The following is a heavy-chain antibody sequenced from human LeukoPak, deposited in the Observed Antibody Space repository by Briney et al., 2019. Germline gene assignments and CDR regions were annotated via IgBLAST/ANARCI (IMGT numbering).Heavy chain of an antibody. V-gene: IGHV3-21*01. Sequence: PGGSLRLSCAASGFTFSDYWMTWVRQAPGKGLEWVSSISSSSSYIYYADSVKGRFTISRDNAKNSLYLQMNSLRAEDTAVYYCARDGGKIAVAPDYWGQGTLVTVSS. CDR2: ISSSSSYI. CDR3: ARDGGKIAVAPDY. CDR1: GFTFSDYW. J-gene: IGHJ4*02. D-gene: IGHD6-19*01.